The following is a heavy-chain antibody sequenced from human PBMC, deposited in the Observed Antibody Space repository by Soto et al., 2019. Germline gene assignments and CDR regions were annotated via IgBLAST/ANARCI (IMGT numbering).Heavy chain of an antibody. CDR1: GGSISEKY. D-gene: IGHD6-13*01. CDR3: VASLAASGLNWLDP. V-gene: IGHV4-4*07. Sequence: SETLSLTCIVSGGSISEKYWNWVRQPPGKGLEWIGLIFANGHTDYNPSLKSRVTMSVDASKNQFSLRLTSMTAADTAVYYCVASLAASGLNWLDPWGRATLVNVS. CDR2: IFANGHT. J-gene: IGHJ5*02.